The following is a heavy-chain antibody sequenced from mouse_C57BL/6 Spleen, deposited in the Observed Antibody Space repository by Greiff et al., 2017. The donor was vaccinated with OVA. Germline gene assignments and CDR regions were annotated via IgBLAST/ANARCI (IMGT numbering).Heavy chain of an antibody. CDR2: LNPSTGGP. CDR1: GYSFTGYY. V-gene: IGHV1-42*01. CDR3: ARGLGYFDV. Sequence: EVQLQPSGPELVTPGASVKISCKASGYSFTGYYMNWVKQSPEKSLEWIVELNPSTGGPTSNQKFKAKATLTEDKSSSTAYMQLKSLTSEDSAVYYCARGLGYFDVWGTGTTVTVSS. J-gene: IGHJ1*03. D-gene: IGHD2-13*01.